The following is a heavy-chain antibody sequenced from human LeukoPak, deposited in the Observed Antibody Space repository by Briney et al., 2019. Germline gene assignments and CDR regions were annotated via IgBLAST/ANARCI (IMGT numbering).Heavy chain of an antibody. D-gene: IGHD3-22*01. CDR3: AKDYYYDSSGYSL. Sequence: GGSLRLSCAASGFTFSSYSMNWVRQAPGKGLEWVSAISGSGGSTYYADSVKGRFTISRDNSKNTLYLQMNSLRAEDTAVYYCAKDYYYDSSGYSLWGQGTLVTVSS. CDR1: GFTFSSYS. J-gene: IGHJ4*02. CDR2: ISGSGGST. V-gene: IGHV3-23*01.